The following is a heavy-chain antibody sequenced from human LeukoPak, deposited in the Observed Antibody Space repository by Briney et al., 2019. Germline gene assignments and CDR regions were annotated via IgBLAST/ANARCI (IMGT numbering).Heavy chain of an antibody. D-gene: IGHD3-16*01. Sequence: GGPPRLSCAASGFTFSDYYMSWIRQAPGKGLEWVSYISSSGSTIYYADSVKGRFTISRDNAKNSLYLQMNSLRAEDTAVYYCARDSSWAYDYVWGSLDYWGQGTLVTVSS. J-gene: IGHJ4*02. V-gene: IGHV3-11*04. CDR1: GFTFSDYY. CDR3: ARDSSWAYDYVWGSLDY. CDR2: ISSSGSTI.